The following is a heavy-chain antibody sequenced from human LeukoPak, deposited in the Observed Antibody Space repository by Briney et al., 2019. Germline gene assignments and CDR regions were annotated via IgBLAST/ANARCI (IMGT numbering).Heavy chain of an antibody. J-gene: IGHJ4*02. Sequence: SETLSLTCTVSGGSISSYYWSWIRQPAGKGLEWIGRIYTSGSTNYNPSLKSRVTMSVDTSKNQFSLKPSSVTAADTAVYYCARDSGYCSSTSCPSDYWGQGTLVTVSS. CDR1: GGSISSYY. V-gene: IGHV4-4*07. D-gene: IGHD2-2*01. CDR3: ARDSGYCSSTSCPSDY. CDR2: IYTSGST.